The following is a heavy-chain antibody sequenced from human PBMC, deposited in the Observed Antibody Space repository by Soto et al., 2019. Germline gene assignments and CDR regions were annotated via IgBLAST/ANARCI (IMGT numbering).Heavy chain of an antibody. CDR2: MNPNSGNT. D-gene: IGHD4-17*01. J-gene: IGHJ4*02. CDR1: GYTFTSYD. CDR3: ARGQRLDYGGNSGTDY. V-gene: IGHV1-8*01. Sequence: QVQLVQSGAEVKKPGASVKVSCKASGYTFTSYDINWVRQATGQGLEWMGWMNPNSGNTGYAQKFQGRVTMTRNTXVIXAYMELSSLRSEDTAVYYCARGQRLDYGGNSGTDYWGQGTLVTVSS.